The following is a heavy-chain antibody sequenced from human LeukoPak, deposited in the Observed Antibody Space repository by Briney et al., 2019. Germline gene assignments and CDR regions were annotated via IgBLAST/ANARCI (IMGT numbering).Heavy chain of an antibody. J-gene: IGHJ4*02. Sequence: GGSLRLSCAASGFTFSSYNLNWVRQAPGKGLEWVSSISSSSSYIYYADSVKGRFTISRDNAKNTLYLQMNSLRAEDTAVYYCARTRYSGSYYSPFDYWGQGTLVTVSS. V-gene: IGHV3-21*01. CDR3: ARTRYSGSYYSPFDY. CDR1: GFTFSSYN. D-gene: IGHD1-26*01. CDR2: ISSSSSYI.